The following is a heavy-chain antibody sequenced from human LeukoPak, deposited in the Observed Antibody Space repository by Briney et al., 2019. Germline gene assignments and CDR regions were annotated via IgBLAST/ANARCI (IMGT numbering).Heavy chain of an antibody. J-gene: IGHJ2*01. Sequence: GSSVKVSCKASGYPFTSYYMHWVRQAPGQGLEWMGIINPSGGSTSYAQKFQGRVTMTRDTSTSTVYMELSSLRSEDTAVYYCARDRGSGYQVDWYFDLWGRGTLVTVSS. CDR3: ARDRGSGYQVDWYFDL. CDR1: GYPFTSYY. CDR2: INPSGGST. V-gene: IGHV1-46*01. D-gene: IGHD3-22*01.